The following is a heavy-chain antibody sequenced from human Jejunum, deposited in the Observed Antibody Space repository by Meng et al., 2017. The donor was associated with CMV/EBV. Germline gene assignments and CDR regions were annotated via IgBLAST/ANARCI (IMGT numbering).Heavy chain of an antibody. CDR2: IRGNGGSA. V-gene: IGHV3-23*01. CDR1: GFPFIGYT. CDR3: AKGAAFGVTAPDY. J-gene: IGHJ4*02. D-gene: IGHD3-3*01. Sequence: ASGFPFIGYTMPLVRQAPGTGLEWVSRIRGNGGSAAYADSVQDRFTIFRDNSQNTLYLQMNSLRAEDTAVYYCAKGAAFGVTAPDYWGQGTLVTVSS.